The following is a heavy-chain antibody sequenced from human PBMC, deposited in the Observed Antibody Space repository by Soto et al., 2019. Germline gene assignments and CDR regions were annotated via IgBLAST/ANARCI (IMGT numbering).Heavy chain of an antibody. D-gene: IGHD3-10*01. CDR1: GFSFSSYG. V-gene: IGHV3-30*18. J-gene: IGHJ6*02. Sequence: GGSLSLSYAACGFSFSSYGMHWVRQAPGKGLEWVAVISYDGSNKYYADSVKGRFTISRDNSKNTLYLQMNSLRAEDTAVYYCAKSPYGSGSQNELYSMDVWGQGTTVTVSS. CDR2: ISYDGSNK. CDR3: AKSPYGSGSQNELYSMDV.